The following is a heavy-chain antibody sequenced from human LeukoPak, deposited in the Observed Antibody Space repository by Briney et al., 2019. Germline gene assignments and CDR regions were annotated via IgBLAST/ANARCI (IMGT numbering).Heavy chain of an antibody. CDR2: MYLSGTT. D-gene: IGHD3-22*01. CDR3: AGLVGRYSSGLYYYYFDY. Sequence: PSGTLSLTCTVSGDSINSLDLWSWVSQPPGKGLEWIGEMYLSGTTHSNPSVKSRVTISIDKYKNQFFLNLSSVTAADTAVYYCAGLVGRYSSGLYYYYFDYWGQGTLVTVSS. CDR1: GDSINSLDL. V-gene: IGHV4-4*02. J-gene: IGHJ4*02.